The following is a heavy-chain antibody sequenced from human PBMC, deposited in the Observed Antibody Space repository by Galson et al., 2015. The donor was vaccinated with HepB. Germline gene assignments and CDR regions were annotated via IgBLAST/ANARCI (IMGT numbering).Heavy chain of an antibody. CDR1: GFTFSSYG. CDR2: IRYDGSNK. Sequence: SLRLSCAASGFTFSSYGMHWVRQAPGKGLEWVAFIRYDGSNKYYADSVKGRFTISRDNSKNTLYLQMNSLRAEDTAVYYCAKGTTRYYYYGMDVWGQGTTVTVSS. D-gene: IGHD2-15*01. CDR3: AKGTTRYYYYGMDV. V-gene: IGHV3-30*02. J-gene: IGHJ6*02.